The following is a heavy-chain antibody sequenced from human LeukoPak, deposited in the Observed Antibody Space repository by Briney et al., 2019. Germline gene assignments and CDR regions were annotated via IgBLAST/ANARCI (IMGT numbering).Heavy chain of an antibody. V-gene: IGHV3-23*01. CDR2: ISGSGDST. Sequence: GGSLRLSCAASGSTFSNYAMRWVRQAPGKGLEWVSGISGSGDSTYYADSVKGRFTISRDNSKNTLYLQMNSLRAEDTAVYYCARAPREYCGGDCYSQYYFDYWGQGTLVTVSS. J-gene: IGHJ4*02. CDR3: ARAPREYCGGDCYSQYYFDY. D-gene: IGHD2-21*02. CDR1: GSTFSNYA.